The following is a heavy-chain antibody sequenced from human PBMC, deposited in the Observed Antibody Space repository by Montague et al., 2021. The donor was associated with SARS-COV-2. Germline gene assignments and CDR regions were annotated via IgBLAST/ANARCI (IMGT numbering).Heavy chain of an antibody. Sequence: SETLSFTCSVSGDSISRSHYFWAWIRQPPGMGLEWIGSIYFTGKTYYXPSLKSRVTISIDTSKNHFSLRLSSVTAADSAVFYCARWGLNNAFDIWGLGTMITISS. CDR2: IYFTGKT. V-gene: IGHV4-39*02. D-gene: IGHD1/OR15-1a*01. J-gene: IGHJ3*02. CDR1: GDSISRSHYF. CDR3: ARWGLNNAFDI.